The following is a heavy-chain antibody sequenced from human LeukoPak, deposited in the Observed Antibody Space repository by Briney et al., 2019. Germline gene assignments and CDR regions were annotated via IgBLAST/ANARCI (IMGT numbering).Heavy chain of an antibody. CDR1: GYTFTGYS. CDR3: ATSASASPSY. Sequence: ASVKVSCRASGYTFTGYSVHWVRQAPGQGLEWMGWINPNSGDTKYAQNFQGGVTMTRDASISTAYMELNRLRSHDTAVYFCATSASASPSYWGQGTLVTVSP. V-gene: IGHV1-2*02. CDR2: INPNSGDT. J-gene: IGHJ4*02. D-gene: IGHD1-26*01.